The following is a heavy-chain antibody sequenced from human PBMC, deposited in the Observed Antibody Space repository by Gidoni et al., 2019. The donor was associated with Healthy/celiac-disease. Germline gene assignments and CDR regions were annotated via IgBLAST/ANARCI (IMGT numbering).Heavy chain of an antibody. J-gene: IGHJ4*02. Sequence: QVQLQESGPGLVKPSGTLSLTCAVSGGSISSSNWWRWVRQPPRKGLEWIGEIYHSGSTNYNPSLKSRVTISGDKSKSQCSLKLSSVTAADTAVYYCAREKWFGESPRRVSELWGQGTLVTVSS. D-gene: IGHD3-10*01. CDR2: IYHSGST. CDR3: AREKWFGESPRRVSEL. V-gene: IGHV4-4*02. CDR1: GGSISSSNW.